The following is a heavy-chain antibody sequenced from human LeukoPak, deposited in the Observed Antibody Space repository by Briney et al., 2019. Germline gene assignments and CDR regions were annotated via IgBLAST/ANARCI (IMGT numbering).Heavy chain of an antibody. V-gene: IGHV1-24*01. D-gene: IGHD3-22*01. CDR2: FDPEDGET. CDR1: GYTLTELS. Sequence: ASVKVSCKVSGYTLTELSMHWVRQAPGKGLEWMGGFDPEDGETIYAQKFQGRVTMTEDTSTDTAYMELSSLRSEDTAVYYCARQFVTYYYDSSGYYALAAFDIWGQGTMVTVSS. J-gene: IGHJ3*02. CDR3: ARQFVTYYYDSSGYYALAAFDI.